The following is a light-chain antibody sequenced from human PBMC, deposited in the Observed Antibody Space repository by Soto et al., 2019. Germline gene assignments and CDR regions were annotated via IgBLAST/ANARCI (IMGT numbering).Light chain of an antibody. CDR3: QQYNSWPPDST. V-gene: IGKV3-15*01. CDR2: GAS. CDR1: QSVSSN. Sequence: EIVMTQSPATLSVSPGERATLSCRASQSVSSNLAWFQQKPGQATRLLIYGASNRATGIPARFSDSGSGTKFTLTISSLQSEDFASYFCQQYNSWPPDSTVDQRTKGEIK. J-gene: IGKJ1*01.